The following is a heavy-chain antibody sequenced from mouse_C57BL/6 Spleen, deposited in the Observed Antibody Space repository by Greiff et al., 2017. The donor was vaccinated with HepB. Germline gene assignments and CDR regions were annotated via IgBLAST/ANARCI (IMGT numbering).Heavy chain of an antibody. V-gene: IGHV3-6*01. CDR1: GYSITSGYY. Sequence: EVQLQQSGPGLVKPSQSLSLTCSVTGYSITSGYYWNWIRQFPGNKLEWMGYISYDGSNNYNPSLKNRISITRDTSKNQFFLKLNSVTTEDTATYDSARGRYYGSSYRYFDYWGQGTTLTVSS. D-gene: IGHD1-1*01. CDR3: ARGRYYGSSYRYFDY. J-gene: IGHJ2*01. CDR2: ISYDGSN.